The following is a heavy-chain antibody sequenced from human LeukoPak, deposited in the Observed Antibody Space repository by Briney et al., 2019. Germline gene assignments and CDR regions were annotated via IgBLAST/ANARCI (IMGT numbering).Heavy chain of an antibody. CDR3: AKNGQSGFSFDP. V-gene: IGHV4-34*01. CDR2: GSESGGT. CDR1: GGSISRDY. D-gene: IGHD3-3*01. J-gene: IGHJ5*02. Sequence: SETLSLTCTVSGGSISRDYWSWIRQPPGKGLEWIGEGSESGGTKFNPSLKSRVTISADTSKNQFSLKLNSVTAADTAVYYCAKNGQSGFSFDPWGQGTLVTVSS.